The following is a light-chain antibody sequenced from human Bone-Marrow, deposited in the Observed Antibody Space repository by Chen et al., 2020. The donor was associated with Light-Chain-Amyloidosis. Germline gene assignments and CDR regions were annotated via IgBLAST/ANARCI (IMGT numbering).Light chain of an antibody. V-gene: IGKV1-39*01. CDR3: QQSYSTPRT. Sequence: EIQMTQSPSSLSASVGDRVTITCRASQSISSYLNWYQQKPGKAPKLLIYAASSLQSGFPSRFSGSGSGTDFTLTISSLQPEDFATYYCQQSYSTPRTFGQGTKVEIK. J-gene: IGKJ1*01. CDR2: AAS. CDR1: QSISSY.